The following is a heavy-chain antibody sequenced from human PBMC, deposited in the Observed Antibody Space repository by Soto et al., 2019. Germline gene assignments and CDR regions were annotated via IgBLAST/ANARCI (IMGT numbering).Heavy chain of an antibody. CDR1: GFTFSSYG. CDR3: AKGVRGACSGGSCYPRLDY. Sequence: QVQLVESGGGVVQPGRSLRLSCAASGFTFSSYGMHWVRQAPGKGLEWVAVISYDGSNKYYADSVKGRFTISRDNSKNPLYLQMNSLRAEDTAVYYCAKGVRGACSGGSCYPRLDYWGQGTLVTVSS. V-gene: IGHV3-30*18. D-gene: IGHD2-15*01. CDR2: ISYDGSNK. J-gene: IGHJ4*02.